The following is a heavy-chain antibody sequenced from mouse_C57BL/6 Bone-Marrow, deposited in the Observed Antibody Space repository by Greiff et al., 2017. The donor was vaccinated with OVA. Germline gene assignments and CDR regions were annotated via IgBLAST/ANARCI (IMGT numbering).Heavy chain of an antibody. Sequence: QVQLKQPGAELVKPGASVKMSCKASGYTFTSYWITWVKQRPGQGLAWIGDIYPGSGSTNYNEKFKSKATLTVDTSSSTAYMQLSSLTSEDSAVYYCARGLSYYAMDYWGQGTSVTVSS. CDR2: IYPGSGST. V-gene: IGHV1-55*01. CDR3: ARGLSYYAMDY. CDR1: GYTFTSYW. D-gene: IGHD3-1*01. J-gene: IGHJ4*01.